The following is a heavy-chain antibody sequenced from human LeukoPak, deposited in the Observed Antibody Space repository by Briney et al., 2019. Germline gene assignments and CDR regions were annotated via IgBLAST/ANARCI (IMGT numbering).Heavy chain of an antibody. V-gene: IGHV1-8*01. D-gene: IGHD5-18*01. CDR1: GYTFTSYD. J-gene: IGHJ3*02. CDR2: MNPNSGNT. Sequence: ASVKVSCKASGYTFTSYDINWVRQATGQGLEWMGWMNPNSGNTGYAQKFQGRVTMTRNTPISTAYMELSSLRSEDTAVYYCARHVDTAMVRAFDIWGQGTMVTVSS. CDR3: ARHVDTAMVRAFDI.